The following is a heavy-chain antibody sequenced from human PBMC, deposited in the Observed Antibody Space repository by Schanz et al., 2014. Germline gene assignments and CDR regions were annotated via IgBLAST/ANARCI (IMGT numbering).Heavy chain of an antibody. CDR2: ISGTGGDDT. J-gene: IGHJ4*02. V-gene: IGHV3-23*01. CDR3: AKDISDTSGKDDY. Sequence: EEHLLESGGGLVQPGGSLRLSCAASGFSFGTYAMSWVRQAPGKGLLWVSSISGTGGDDTSYADSVKGRFTISRDNSKNTLFLQMNSLRVEDSAIYYCAKDISDTSGKDDYWGQGTLVTVSS. CDR1: GFSFGTYA. D-gene: IGHD3-22*01.